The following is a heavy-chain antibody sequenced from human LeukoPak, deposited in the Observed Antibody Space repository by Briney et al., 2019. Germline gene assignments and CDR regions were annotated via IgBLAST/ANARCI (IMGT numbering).Heavy chain of an antibody. CDR1: GFTFSSSA. CDR3: AKVDRGYDFWSGTPRY. CDR2: ITGSGDYT. J-gene: IGHJ4*02. D-gene: IGHD3-3*01. V-gene: IGHV3-23*01. Sequence: GGSLRLSCAASGFTFSSSAMGWVRQTPGKGLEWVSSITGSGDYTYYADSVKGRFTISRDNSKNTLYLQMNSLRAEDTAVYYCAKVDRGYDFWSGTPRYWGQGTLVTVSS.